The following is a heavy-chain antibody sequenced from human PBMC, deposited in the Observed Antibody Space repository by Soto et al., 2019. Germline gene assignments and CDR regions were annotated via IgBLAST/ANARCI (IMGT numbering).Heavy chain of an antibody. CDR3: ARSTRPRGSRYFDY. D-gene: IGHD6-6*01. V-gene: IGHV3-23*01. Sequence: GGSLRLSCAASGFTFSSYAMTWVRQVPGKGLEWVSTISDSGATTYYADSVKGRFTISRDNSKNTLYLQMNSLRAEDTAVYYCARSTRPRGSRYFDYWGQGTLVTVSS. CDR1: GFTFSSYA. CDR2: ISDSGATT. J-gene: IGHJ4*02.